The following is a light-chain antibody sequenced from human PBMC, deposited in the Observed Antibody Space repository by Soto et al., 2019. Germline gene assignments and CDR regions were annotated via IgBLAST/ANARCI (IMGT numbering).Light chain of an antibody. J-gene: IGKJ1*01. V-gene: IGKV1-5*01. CDR1: ESVSKW. CDR3: QQYNSYSWT. CDR2: DAS. Sequence: DIQMTQSPSFLSASVGDKVTITCRATESVSKWLAWYQEKPGNPPRPLIYDASTLESGVPSRFSGSGSGTEFTLTISSLQADDFAIYYCQQYNSYSWTLGQGTKVDSK.